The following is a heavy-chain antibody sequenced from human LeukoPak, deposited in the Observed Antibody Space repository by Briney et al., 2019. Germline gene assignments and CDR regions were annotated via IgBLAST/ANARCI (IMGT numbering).Heavy chain of an antibody. CDR2: ISSSSSYI. Sequence: PGGSLRHSCAASGFTFSSYSMNWVRQAPGKGLEWVSSISSSSSYIYYADSVKGRFTTSRDNAKNSLYLQMNSLRAEDTAVYYCAREAERTLGPQDDYWGQGTLVTVSS. CDR1: GFTFSSYS. CDR3: AREAERTLGPQDDY. J-gene: IGHJ4*02. V-gene: IGHV3-21*01. D-gene: IGHD1-1*01.